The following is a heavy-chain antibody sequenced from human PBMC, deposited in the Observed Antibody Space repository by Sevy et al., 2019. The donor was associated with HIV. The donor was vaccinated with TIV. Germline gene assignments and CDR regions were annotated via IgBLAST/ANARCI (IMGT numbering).Heavy chain of an antibody. Sequence: SETLSLTCTVSGGSISSYYWSWIRQPPGKGLEWIGYIYYSGSTNYNPSLKSRFTISLDTSKNQFSLKLSSVTAADTAVYYCARDMLGYCSSTSCYAEGYFDYWGQGTLVTVSS. CDR1: GGSISSYY. CDR3: ARDMLGYCSSTSCYAEGYFDY. V-gene: IGHV4-59*01. J-gene: IGHJ4*02. D-gene: IGHD2-2*01. CDR2: IYYSGST.